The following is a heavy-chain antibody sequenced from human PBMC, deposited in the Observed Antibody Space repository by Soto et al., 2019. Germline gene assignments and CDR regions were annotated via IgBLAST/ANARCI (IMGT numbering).Heavy chain of an antibody. CDR3: AKGGLGENGKFDY. V-gene: IGHV3-23*01. CDR2: ISGSGGST. D-gene: IGHD3-10*01. Sequence: GGSLRLSCAASGFTFSSYAMSWVRQAPGKGLEWVSAISGSGGSTYYADSVKGRFTISRDNSKNTLYLQMNSLRAEDPAVYYCAKGGLGENGKFDYWGQGTLVTVSS. CDR1: GFTFSSYA. J-gene: IGHJ4*02.